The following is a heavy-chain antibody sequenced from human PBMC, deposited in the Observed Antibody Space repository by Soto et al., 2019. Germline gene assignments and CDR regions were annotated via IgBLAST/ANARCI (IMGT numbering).Heavy chain of an antibody. V-gene: IGHV3-49*04. CDR3: TRIKRAAGWYYYYGMDV. Sequence: PGGSLRLSCTASGFTFGDYAMSWVRQAPGKGLEWVGFIRSKAYGGTTEYAASVKGRFTISRDDSKSIAYLQMNSLKTEDTAVYYCTRIKRAAGWYYYYGMDVWGQGTTVTVSS. CDR2: IRSKAYGGTT. CDR1: GFTFGDYA. J-gene: IGHJ6*02. D-gene: IGHD6-13*01.